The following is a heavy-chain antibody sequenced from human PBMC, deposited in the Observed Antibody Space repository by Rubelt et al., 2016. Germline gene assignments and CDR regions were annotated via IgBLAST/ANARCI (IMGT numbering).Heavy chain of an antibody. J-gene: IGHJ4*02. V-gene: IGHV4-34*01. Sequence: QVQLQQWGAGLLKPSETLSLTCAVYGGSFSGYYWSWIRQPPGKGLEWIGEINHSGSTNYNPSLKRRVTISVDTAKNQFSLKLSSVTAADTAVYYCARGRKVAATLFDYWGQGTLVTVSS. CDR3: ARGRKVAATLFDY. CDR1: GGSFSGYY. CDR2: INHSGST. D-gene: IGHD2-15*01.